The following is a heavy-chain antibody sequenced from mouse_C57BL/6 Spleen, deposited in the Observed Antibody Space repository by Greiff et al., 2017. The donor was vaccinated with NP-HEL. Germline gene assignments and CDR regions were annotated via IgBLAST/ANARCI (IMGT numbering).Heavy chain of an antibody. CDR2: INYDGSST. V-gene: IGHV5-16*01. CDR1: GFTFSDYY. J-gene: IGHJ4*01. CDR3: ARASRYYAMDY. Sequence: EVMLVESEGGLVQPGSSMKLSCTASGFTFSDYYMAWVRQVPEKGLEWVANINYDGSSTYYLDSLKSRFIISRDNAKNILYLQMSSLKSEDTATYYCARASRYYAMDYWGQGTSVTVSS.